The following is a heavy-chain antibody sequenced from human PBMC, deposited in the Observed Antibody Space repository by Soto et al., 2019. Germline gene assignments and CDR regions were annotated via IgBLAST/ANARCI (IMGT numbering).Heavy chain of an antibody. CDR1: GGTFSSYT. D-gene: IGHD7-27*01. V-gene: IGHV1-2*04. CDR3: ARDGDRARNYYYYGMDV. CDR2: INPNSGGT. Sequence: GASVKVSCKASGGTFSSYTISWVRQAPGQGLEWMGWINPNSGGTNYAQKFQGWVTMTRDTSISTAYMELSRLRSDDTAVYYCARDGDRARNYYYYGMDVWGQGTTVTVSS. J-gene: IGHJ6*02.